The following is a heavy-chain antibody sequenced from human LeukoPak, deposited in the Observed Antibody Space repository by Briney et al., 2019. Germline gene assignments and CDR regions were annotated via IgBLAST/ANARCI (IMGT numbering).Heavy chain of an antibody. D-gene: IGHD5-18*01. CDR3: ARGHGVRPLWVY. J-gene: IGHJ4*02. V-gene: IGHV4-34*01. Sequence: SETLSLTCAVYGGSFSGYYWSWIRQPPGKGLEWIGEINHSGSTNYNPSLKSRVTISVDTSKNQFSLKLSSVTAADTAVCYCARGHGVRPLWVYWDQGTLVTVSS. CDR1: GGSFSGYY. CDR2: INHSGST.